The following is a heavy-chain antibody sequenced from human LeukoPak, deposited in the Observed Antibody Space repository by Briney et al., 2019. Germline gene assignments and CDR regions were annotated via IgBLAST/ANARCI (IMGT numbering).Heavy chain of an antibody. D-gene: IGHD2-15*01. Sequence: PSETLSLICNASGDSVSSGYWSWIRQSPGKGLEWIGFIQDTGITDYNPSLKSRLLMSLDTSKNQFSLNLRSVTAADTAVYYCAGRGHRYSRDWGQGILVTISS. CDR1: GDSVSSGY. V-gene: IGHV4-4*09. CDR2: IQDTGIT. CDR3: AGRGHRYSRD. J-gene: IGHJ1*01.